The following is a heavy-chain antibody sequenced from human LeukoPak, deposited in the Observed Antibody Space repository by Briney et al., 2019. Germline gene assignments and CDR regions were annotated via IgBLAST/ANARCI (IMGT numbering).Heavy chain of an antibody. CDR2: ISSSGSTI. J-gene: IGHJ4*02. CDR1: GFTFSSYA. Sequence: PGGSLRLSCAASGFTFSSYAMSWVRQAPGKGLEWVSYISSSGSTIYYADSVKGRFTISRGNSKNTLYLQMNSLRAEDTALYYCVKVGLVAARPNNFDCWGQGTLVTVSS. D-gene: IGHD6-6*01. V-gene: IGHV3-48*01. CDR3: VKVGLVAARPNNFDC.